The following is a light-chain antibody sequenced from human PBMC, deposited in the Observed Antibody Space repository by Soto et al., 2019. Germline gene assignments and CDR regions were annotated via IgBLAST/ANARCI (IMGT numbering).Light chain of an antibody. Sequence: EILMTQSPATLSVSPGERATLSCRASQSVDNNLAWYQQKPGQPPRLLIYAASTRATGVPARFSGSGSGTEFTLTISSLQSEDFAVYLCQQYINWPSLTFGGGTKVEIK. J-gene: IGKJ4*01. CDR3: QQYINWPSLT. CDR1: QSVDNN. V-gene: IGKV3-15*01. CDR2: AAS.